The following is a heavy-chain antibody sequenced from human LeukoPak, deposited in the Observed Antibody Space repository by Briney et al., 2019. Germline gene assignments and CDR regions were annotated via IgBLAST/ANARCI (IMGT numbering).Heavy chain of an antibody. V-gene: IGHV4-61*02. D-gene: IGHD3-3*01. J-gene: IGHJ4*02. CDR1: GGSISSGSYY. Sequence: SQTLSLTCTVSGGSISSGSYYWSWIRQPAGKGLEWIGRIYTSGSTNYNPSLKSRVTISVDTSKNQFSLKLSSVTAADTAVYYCARSERGIFGVVITSPFDYWGQGTLVTVSS. CDR2: IYTSGST. CDR3: ARSERGIFGVVITSPFDY.